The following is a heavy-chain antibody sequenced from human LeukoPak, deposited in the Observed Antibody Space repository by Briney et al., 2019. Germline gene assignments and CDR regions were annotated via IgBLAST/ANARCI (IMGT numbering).Heavy chain of an antibody. D-gene: IGHD3-22*01. CDR1: GFTFSTYG. J-gene: IGHJ3*02. CDR3: AKDANHYYDSSAPDI. Sequence: PGGSLRLSCVASGFTFSTYGMHWVRQAPGKGLEWVSFIRYDGSNKYYADSVEGRFTISRDNSKNTLYLQMNSLRDEDTAMYYCAKDANHYYDSSAPDIWGQGTMVTVSS. CDR2: IRYDGSNK. V-gene: IGHV3-30*02.